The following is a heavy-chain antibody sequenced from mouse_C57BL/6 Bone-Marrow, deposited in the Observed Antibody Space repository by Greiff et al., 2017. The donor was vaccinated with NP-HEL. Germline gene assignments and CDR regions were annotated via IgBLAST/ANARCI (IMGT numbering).Heavy chain of an antibody. D-gene: IGHD2-3*01. CDR1: GFTFSDYG. CDR2: ISTLAYSI. V-gene: IGHV5-15*01. Sequence: EVQGVESGGGLVQPGGSLKLSCAASGFTFSDYGMAWVRQAPRKGPEWVAFISTLAYSIYYADTVTGRFTISRENAKNTLYLEMSSLRSEDTAMYYCARRYDGFYWYFDVWGTGTTVTVSS. J-gene: IGHJ1*03. CDR3: ARRYDGFYWYFDV.